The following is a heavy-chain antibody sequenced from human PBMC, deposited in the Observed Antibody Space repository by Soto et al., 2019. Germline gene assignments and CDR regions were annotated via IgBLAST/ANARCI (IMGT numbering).Heavy chain of an antibody. J-gene: IGHJ5*02. CDR2: ISVYSGYA. V-gene: IGHV1-18*01. D-gene: IGHD1-1*01. Sequence: QVQLVQSGPELKKPGASVKVSCKTSGYSFYNSGISWVRQAPGQGLEWMGWISVYSGYAHYAQKFQGRGIMTADPFTSTSYMELRGLRSDDTAMYYCSKNGTTWFAAWGQGTLVTVSS. CDR1: GYSFYNSG. CDR3: SKNGTTWFAA.